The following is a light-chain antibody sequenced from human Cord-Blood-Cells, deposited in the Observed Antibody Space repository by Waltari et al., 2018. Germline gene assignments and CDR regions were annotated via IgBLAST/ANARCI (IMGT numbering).Light chain of an antibody. J-gene: IGLJ2*01. CDR2: DVS. V-gene: IGLV2-14*01. Sequence: QSALTQPASVSGSPGLSITISCTGTSSDVGGYKYVSWYQQHPSKAPKLMIYDVSNRPSGVSNRFSGSKSGNTASLTISGLQAEDEADYYCSSYTSSSSVVFGGGTKLTVL. CDR3: SSYTSSSSVV. CDR1: SSDVGGYKY.